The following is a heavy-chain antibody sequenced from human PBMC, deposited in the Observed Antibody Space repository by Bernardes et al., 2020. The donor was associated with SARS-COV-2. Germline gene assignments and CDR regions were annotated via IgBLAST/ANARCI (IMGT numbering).Heavy chain of an antibody. V-gene: IGHV5-51*01. CDR3: ARDRSGYYPDALNL. Sequence: GASLKISCKGSGYNFINYWIGWVRQVPGKGLEWMGIIYPGDSDTRYSPSFQGQVTISADKSINTAYLQWGSLRASDTAMYFCARDRSGYYPDALNLWGQGKKVTVSS. CDR2: IYPGDSDT. J-gene: IGHJ3*01. CDR1: GYNFINYW. D-gene: IGHD3-22*01.